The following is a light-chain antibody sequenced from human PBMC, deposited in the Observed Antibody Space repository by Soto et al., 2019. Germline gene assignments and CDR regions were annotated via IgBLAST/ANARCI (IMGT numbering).Light chain of an antibody. V-gene: IGKV3-15*01. CDR2: GAS. J-gene: IGKJ5*01. CDR1: QSVSSN. CDR3: QQFNYCPPIP. Sequence: EIVLTQSPATLSVSPGERATLSCRASQSVSSNLAWYQQIPGRAPRLLIYGASTRASGIPARFSASGSGTELTLTISSLQSEDFAVYYCQQFNYCPPIPFGQGTRLPSK.